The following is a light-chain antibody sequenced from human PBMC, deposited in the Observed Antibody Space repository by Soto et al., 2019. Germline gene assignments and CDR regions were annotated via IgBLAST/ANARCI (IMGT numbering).Light chain of an antibody. Sequence: QSVLTQPPSVSGAPGQKVTISCTGSTSNIGTHCPVHWFQQLPGTAPKLLIYDNTNRPSGVPDRFSGSKSGTSASLAITGLQAEDEADYYCQSYDNSLSAWVFGGGTKLTVL. CDR2: DNT. CDR1: TSNIGTHCP. J-gene: IGLJ3*02. V-gene: IGLV1-40*01. CDR3: QSYDNSLSAWV.